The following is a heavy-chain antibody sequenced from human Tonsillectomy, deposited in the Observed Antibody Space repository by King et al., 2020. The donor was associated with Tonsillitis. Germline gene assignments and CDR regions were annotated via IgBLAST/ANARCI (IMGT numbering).Heavy chain of an antibody. CDR2: ISTYNGNK. J-gene: IGHJ3*01. Sequence: QLVQSGAEVKKPGASVKVSCKASGYIFTSCGISWVRQAPGQGLEWMGWISTYNGNKNYARKLQGRVTLTTDTSSSTAYMELRTLRSDDTAVYYCTRVGWDEYADTVVAFDLWGQGTMVTVSS. CDR1: GYIFTSCG. V-gene: IGHV1-18*04. CDR3: TRVGWDEYADTVVAFDL. D-gene: IGHD3-16*01.